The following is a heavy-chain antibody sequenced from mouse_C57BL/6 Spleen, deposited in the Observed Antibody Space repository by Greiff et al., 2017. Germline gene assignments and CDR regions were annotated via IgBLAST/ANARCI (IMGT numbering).Heavy chain of an antibody. V-gene: IGHV1-59*01. CDR1: GYTFTSYW. CDR3: ARDSSGYVGFAY. D-gene: IGHD3-2*02. J-gene: IGHJ3*01. CDR2: IDPSDSYT. Sequence: VQLQQPGAELVRPGTSVKLSCKASGYTFTSYWMHWVKQRPGQGLEWIGVIDPSDSYTNYNQKFKGKATLTVDTSSSTAYMQLSSLTSEDSAVYYCARDSSGYVGFAYWGQGTLVTVSA.